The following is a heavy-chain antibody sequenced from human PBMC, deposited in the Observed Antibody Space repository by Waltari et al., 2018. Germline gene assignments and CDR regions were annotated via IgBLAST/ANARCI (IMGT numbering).Heavy chain of an antibody. CDR3: ARGNLGGY. J-gene: IGHJ4*02. D-gene: IGHD3-16*01. CDR2: IKTDGSVT. V-gene: IGHV3-74*01. CDR1: VFPFSNYW. Sequence: EVQLVESGGGLVQPGGSLRLSCAASVFPFSNYWMHWVRQAPGKGLVWVSRIKTDGSVTSYADSVRGRFTISRDNAKNMLYLQMNSLRAEDTALYYCARGNLGGYWGQGTLVTVSS.